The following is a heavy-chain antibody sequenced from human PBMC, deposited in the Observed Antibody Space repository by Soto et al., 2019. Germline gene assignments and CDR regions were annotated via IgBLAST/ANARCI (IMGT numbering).Heavy chain of an antibody. CDR2: ISSSSSYI. CDR3: ARVSDDIVLTSEW. J-gene: IGHJ4*02. CDR1: GFTFSSYS. D-gene: IGHD2-8*01. Sequence: VHLVESGGGLVKPGGSLRLSCAASGFTFSSYSVNWVRQAPGKGLEWVSFISSSSSYIYYADSVKGRFTISRDNAKNSVYLQMNSLRDEDTAVYYCARVSDDIVLTSEWWGQGTLVTVSS. V-gene: IGHV3-21*01.